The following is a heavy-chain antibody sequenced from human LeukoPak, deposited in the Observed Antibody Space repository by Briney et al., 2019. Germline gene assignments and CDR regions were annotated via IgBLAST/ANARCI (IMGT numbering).Heavy chain of an antibody. V-gene: IGHV4-39*01. J-gene: IGHJ1*01. Sequence: KPSETQSLTCTVFGDSVSRSDSYWDWIRQPPGKGLEWIGTIYYSGRTYYSPSLKSRVTISVGTSNNQFSLNLSSVTAADTALYFCARRRYYDSTGYLNWGQGTLVTVSS. CDR2: IYYSGRT. D-gene: IGHD3-22*01. CDR1: GDSVSRSDSY. CDR3: ARRRYYDSTGYLN.